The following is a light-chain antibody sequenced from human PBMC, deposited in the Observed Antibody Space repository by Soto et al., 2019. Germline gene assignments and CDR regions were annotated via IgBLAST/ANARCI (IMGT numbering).Light chain of an antibody. CDR2: YAS. V-gene: IGKV3-15*01. J-gene: IGKJ5*01. CDR3: QQYDDWPIT. Sequence: EIVMTQSPATLSVSPGERATLSCRASQSISNNLAWYQHRPGQAPRLLIYYASTRASGIPARFSGSGFRTEFSPTISSLQSEDFAVYFCQQYDDWPITFGQGTRLEIK. CDR1: QSISNN.